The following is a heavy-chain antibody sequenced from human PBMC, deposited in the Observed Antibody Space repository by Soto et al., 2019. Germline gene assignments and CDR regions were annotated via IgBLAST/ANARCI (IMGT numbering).Heavy chain of an antibody. V-gene: IGHV3-53*04. Sequence: GGSLRLSCAASGFTVSSNYMSWVRQAPGKGLEWVSVIYSGGSTYYADSVKGRFTISRHNSKNTLYLQMNSLRAEDTAVYYCARAMGGYADYYYYMDVWGKGTTVTVSS. CDR3: ARAMGGYADYYYYMDV. J-gene: IGHJ6*03. D-gene: IGHD5-12*01. CDR2: IYSGGST. CDR1: GFTVSSNY.